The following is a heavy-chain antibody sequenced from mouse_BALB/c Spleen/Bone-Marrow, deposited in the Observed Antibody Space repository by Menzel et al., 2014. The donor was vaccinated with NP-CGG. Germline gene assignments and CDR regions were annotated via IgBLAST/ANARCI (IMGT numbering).Heavy chain of an antibody. V-gene: IGHV5-9-2*01. CDR2: ISGGGSYT. D-gene: IGHD2-4*01. CDR1: GFSFNSYG. J-gene: IGHJ3*01. Sequence: EVQLVESGGGLVKSGGPLKLSCAASGFSFNSYGMSWVRQTPEKRLEWVATISGGGSYTFYPDSVKGRFTISRDNAKNNLYLQLSSLRSEDTALYYCARHAYYDQTEVSFVYWGQGTLVTVSA. CDR3: ARHAYYDQTEVSFVY.